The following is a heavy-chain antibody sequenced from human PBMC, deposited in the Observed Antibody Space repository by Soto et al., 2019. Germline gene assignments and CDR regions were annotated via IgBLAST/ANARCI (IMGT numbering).Heavy chain of an antibody. CDR2: IYPCDSDT. D-gene: IGHD3-3*01. Sequence: GESLKISCKGSGYSFTSYCIGWVRQIPGKGLEWMGIIYPCDSDTRYSPSFHGQVTISADKSISTAYLQWSSLKASDSAVYFCARTGTYHRFWSGDYWGLGTLVTVSS. J-gene: IGHJ4*02. V-gene: IGHV5-51*01. CDR1: GYSFTSYC. CDR3: ARTGTYHRFWSGDY.